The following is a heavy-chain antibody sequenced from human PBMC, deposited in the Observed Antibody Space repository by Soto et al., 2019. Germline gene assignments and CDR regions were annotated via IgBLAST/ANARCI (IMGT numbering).Heavy chain of an antibody. J-gene: IGHJ4*02. CDR1: GFTFTRYS. CDR2: ISSTTNYI. Sequence: GGSLRLSCAASGFTFTRYSMNWVRQAPGKGLEWVSSISSTTNYIYYGDSMKGRFTISRDNAKNPLYLEMNSLRAEDTAVYYCARESEDLTSNFDYWGQGTLVTVSS. V-gene: IGHV3-21*06. CDR3: ARESEDLTSNFDY.